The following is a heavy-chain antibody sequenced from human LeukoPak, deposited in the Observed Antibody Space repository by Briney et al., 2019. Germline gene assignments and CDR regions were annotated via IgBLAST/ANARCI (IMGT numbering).Heavy chain of an antibody. Sequence: SETLSLTCTVSGGSISSYYWSWIRQPPGKGLEWIGYIYYSGSTNYNPSLKSRVTISVDTSKNQFSLKLSSVTAADPAVYYCAGRDIPGLTLLDYGGQETLFTVSS. J-gene: IGHJ4*02. D-gene: IGHD3-10*01. CDR2: IYYSGST. CDR1: GGSISSYY. CDR3: AGRDIPGLTLLDY. V-gene: IGHV4-59*12.